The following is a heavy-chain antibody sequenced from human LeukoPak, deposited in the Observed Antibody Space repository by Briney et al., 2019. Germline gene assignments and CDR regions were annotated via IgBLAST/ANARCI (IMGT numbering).Heavy chain of an antibody. V-gene: IGHV3-74*01. CDR3: AKDMGDYGYYFDY. D-gene: IGHD4-17*01. CDR1: GFTFSNYC. Sequence: GGSLRLSCAASGFTFSNYCMHWVRQPPGKGLVWVSQICTDETTIRSADSVKGRFTISRDNSKDTLYLQMNSLRAEDTAVYYCAKDMGDYGYYFDYWGQGTLVTVSS. J-gene: IGHJ4*02. CDR2: ICTDETTI.